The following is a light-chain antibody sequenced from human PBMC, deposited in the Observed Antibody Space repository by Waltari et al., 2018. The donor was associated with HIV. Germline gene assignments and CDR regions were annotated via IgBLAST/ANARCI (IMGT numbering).Light chain of an antibody. Sequence: SAVPQPASVSGLPGQSPTISCSAGDIAFGLYNFFSWYQQHSGKPPKLILYDVDSRASGVSDRFSGSMSGNTASLTISGLRAEDEAHYYCASFTGDNTVMFGGGTEVTVL. V-gene: IGLV2-14*03. CDR2: DVD. CDR3: ASFTGDNTVM. J-gene: IGLJ3*02. CDR1: DIAFGLYNF.